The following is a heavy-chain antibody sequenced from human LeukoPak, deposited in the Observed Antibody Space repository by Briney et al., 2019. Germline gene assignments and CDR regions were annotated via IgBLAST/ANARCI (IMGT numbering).Heavy chain of an antibody. J-gene: IGHJ4*02. CDR3: ARLVGGTTGATDY. D-gene: IGHD1-26*01. CDR2: IWFDGSND. Sequence: GGSLRLSCTASGFNFSYYAMYWVRQAPGKGLAWVALIWFDGSNDYYEDSVKGRFTISRDNSKDTVFLQMNSLTVDDTAVYYCARLVGGTTGATDYWGQGSLVSVS. V-gene: IGHV3-33*01. CDR1: GFNFSYYA.